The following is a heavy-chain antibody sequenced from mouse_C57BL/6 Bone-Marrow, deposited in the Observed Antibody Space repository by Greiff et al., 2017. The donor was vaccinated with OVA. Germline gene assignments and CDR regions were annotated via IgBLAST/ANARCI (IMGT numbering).Heavy chain of an antibody. D-gene: IGHD2-4*01. CDR1: GYTFTSYW. Sequence: EVQLQQSGTVLARPGASVKMSCKTSGYTFTSYWMHWVKQRPGQGLEWIGAIYPGNSDTSYNQKFKGKAKLTAVTSASTAYMELSSLTNEDSAVYYCTGDYYDYDDWYFDVWGTGTTVTVSS. V-gene: IGHV1-5*01. J-gene: IGHJ1*03. CDR2: IYPGNSDT. CDR3: TGDYYDYDDWYFDV.